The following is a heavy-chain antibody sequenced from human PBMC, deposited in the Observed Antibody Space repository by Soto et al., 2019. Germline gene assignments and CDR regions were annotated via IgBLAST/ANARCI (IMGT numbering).Heavy chain of an antibody. Sequence: PSETLSLTCTVSGGSISIGDYYWSWIRHPPGKGLEWIGYIYYSGSTYYNPSLKSRVTISVDTSKNQFSLKLSSVTAADTAVYYCARDGVRYCSGGSCPGRYYGMDVWGQGTTVTVSS. J-gene: IGHJ6*02. CDR3: ARDGVRYCSGGSCPGRYYGMDV. D-gene: IGHD2-15*01. CDR2: IYYSGST. V-gene: IGHV4-30-4*01. CDR1: GGSISIGDYY.